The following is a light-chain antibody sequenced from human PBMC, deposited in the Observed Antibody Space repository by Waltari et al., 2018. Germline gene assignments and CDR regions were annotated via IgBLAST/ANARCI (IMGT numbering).Light chain of an antibody. V-gene: IGKV2-30*02. Sequence: DVVMTQSPLSLSVTLEQPASISCKSSQSLVHSDGKTYLYWFDQRPGQSPRRLIYKISNRESVVPDRFSGSGSGTDFTLTINRVEAEDVGVYYCMQTTHWPRTFGQGTKLEIK. CDR3: MQTTHWPRT. CDR2: KIS. J-gene: IGKJ2*01. CDR1: QSLVHSDGKTY.